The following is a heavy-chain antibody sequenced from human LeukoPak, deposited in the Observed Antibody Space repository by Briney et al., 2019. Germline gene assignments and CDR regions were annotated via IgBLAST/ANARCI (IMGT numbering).Heavy chain of an antibody. Sequence: SETLSLTCAVYGRSFSRYYWSWIRQPPGKGLEWIGEINHSGSTNYNPSLKSRVTISVDTSKNQFSLKLSSVTAAETAVYYCARARSPRYYGSGSYCYFQHWGQGTLVTVSS. CDR1: GRSFSRYY. D-gene: IGHD3-10*01. J-gene: IGHJ1*01. CDR2: INHSGST. V-gene: IGHV4-34*01. CDR3: ARARSPRYYGSGSYCYFQH.